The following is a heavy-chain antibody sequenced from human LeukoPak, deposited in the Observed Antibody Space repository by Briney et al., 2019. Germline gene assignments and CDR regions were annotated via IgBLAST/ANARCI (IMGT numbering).Heavy chain of an antibody. CDR3: ARSSFYDSSGYYYQFGY. D-gene: IGHD3-22*01. CDR1: GGSISSSSYY. Sequence: SETLSLTCTVSGGSISSSSYYWGWIRQPPGKGLEWIGSIYYSGSTYYNPSLKSRVTISVDTSKNQFSLKLSSVTAADTAVYYCARSSFYDSSGYYYQFGYWGQGTLVTVSS. J-gene: IGHJ4*02. V-gene: IGHV4-39*07. CDR2: IYYSGST.